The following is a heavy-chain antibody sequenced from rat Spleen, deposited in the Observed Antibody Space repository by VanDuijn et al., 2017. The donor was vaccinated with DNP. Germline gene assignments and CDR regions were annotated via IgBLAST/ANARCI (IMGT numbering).Heavy chain of an antibody. CDR1: GFSLTSYS. CDR3: ARDLIIRDTTSAMDA. V-gene: IGHV2-41*01. J-gene: IGHJ4*01. CDR2: IWKHGAT. D-gene: IGHD4-3*01. Sequence: QVQLKESGPDLVQPSETLSLTCTVSGFSLTSYSVSWVRQPSGRGPEWMGVIWKHGATRYNSALKSRLSFSKATSKSQVFLKLNSLQTEDTATYYCARDLIIRDTTSAMDAWGQGTSVTVSS.